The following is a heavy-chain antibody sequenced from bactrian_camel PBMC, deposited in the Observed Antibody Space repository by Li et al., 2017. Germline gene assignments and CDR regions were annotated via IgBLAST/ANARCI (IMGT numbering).Heavy chain of an antibody. D-gene: IGHD1*01. V-gene: IGHV3S55*01. CDR3: AASRRFRNGCSIRDDPY. CDR1: EYIFGSCQ. J-gene: IGHJ4*01. CDR2: ISTAGTT. Sequence: HVQLVESGGGSVQAGGSLRLSCVGSEYIFGSCQMAWYRQAPGKEREMVADISTAGTTRYQESVEGRFTISRDNDKNLQFLQMSNLKPEDSAMYYCAASRRFRNGCSIRDDPYWGQGTQVTVS.